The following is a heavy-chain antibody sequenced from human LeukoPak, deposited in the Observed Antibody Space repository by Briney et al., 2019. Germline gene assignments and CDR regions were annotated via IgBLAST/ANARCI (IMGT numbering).Heavy chain of an antibody. D-gene: IGHD6-13*01. CDR3: ARGSLLVYRSSWFFDY. J-gene: IGHJ4*02. CDR1: GGTFSSYA. V-gene: IGHV1-69*05. Sequence: SVKVSCKASGGTFSSYAISWVRQAPGQGLEWMGGIIPIFGTANYAQKFQGRVTITTDESTSTAYMELSSLRSEDTAVYYCARGSLLVYRSSWFFDYWGQGTLVTVSS. CDR2: IIPIFGTA.